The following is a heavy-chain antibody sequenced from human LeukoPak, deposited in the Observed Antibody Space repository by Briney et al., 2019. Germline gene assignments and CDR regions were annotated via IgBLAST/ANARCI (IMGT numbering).Heavy chain of an antibody. J-gene: IGHJ4*02. Sequence: GGSLRLSCAASGFTFSSYGMHWVRQAPGKGLEWVAFIRYDGSNKYYADSVKGRFTISRDNSKNTLYLQMNSLRAEDTAVYYCAKTRPVVVVAADFYYWGQGTLVTVSS. D-gene: IGHD2-15*01. CDR3: AKTRPVVVVAADFYY. V-gene: IGHV3-30*02. CDR2: IRYDGSNK. CDR1: GFTFSSYG.